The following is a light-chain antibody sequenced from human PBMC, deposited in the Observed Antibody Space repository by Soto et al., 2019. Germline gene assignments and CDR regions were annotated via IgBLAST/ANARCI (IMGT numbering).Light chain of an antibody. J-gene: IGLJ2*01. CDR3: SSYTSSSTYVV. CDR1: SSDVGGYDY. Sequence: QSALTQPASLSGSPRQSITISCTGSSSDVGGYDYVSWYQQHPGKAPKLIIYDVNNRPSGVSNRFSGSKSGNTASLTISGLQAEDEAEYHCSSYTSSSTYVVFGGGTKLTVL. V-gene: IGLV2-14*03. CDR2: DVN.